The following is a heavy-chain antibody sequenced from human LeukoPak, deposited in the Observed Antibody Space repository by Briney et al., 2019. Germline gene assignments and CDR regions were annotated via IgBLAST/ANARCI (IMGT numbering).Heavy chain of an antibody. J-gene: IGHJ4*02. CDR3: AGEGGGYCSGCSCYLAQGFDY. V-gene: IGHV1-69*05. CDR1: GGTFSSYA. Sequence: ASVKVSCKASGGTFSSYAISWVRQAPGQGLEWMGGIIPIFGTANYAQKFQGRVTITTDESTSTAYMELSSLRSEDTAVYYCAGEGGGYCSGCSCYLAQGFDYWGQGTLVTVSS. CDR2: IIPIFGTA. D-gene: IGHD2-15*01.